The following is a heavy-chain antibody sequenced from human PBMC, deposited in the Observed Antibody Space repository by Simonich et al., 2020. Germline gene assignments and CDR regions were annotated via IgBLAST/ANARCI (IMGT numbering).Heavy chain of an antibody. V-gene: IGHV3-74*01. Sequence: EVQLVESGGGLVQPGGSLRLSCAASGFTFSSYWMHWVRQAPGKGLVWVSRINSDGSSTSYADSVKGGFTISRDNAKNTLYLQMNSLRAEDTAVYYCARDYSNYDAFDIWGQGTMVTVSS. CDR2: INSDGSST. CDR1: GFTFSSYW. D-gene: IGHD4-4*01. CDR3: ARDYSNYDAFDI. J-gene: IGHJ3*02.